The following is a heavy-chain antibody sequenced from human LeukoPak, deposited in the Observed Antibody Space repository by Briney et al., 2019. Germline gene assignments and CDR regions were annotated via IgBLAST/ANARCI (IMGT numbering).Heavy chain of an antibody. CDR3: AKWGDYDILAGYYDSDY. CDR1: GFIFSNYA. J-gene: IGHJ4*02. Sequence: GASLRLSCAASGFIFSNYAMSWVRQAPGKGLEWVSAIGGRDSGTYYADSVRGRFTVSRDDPKNTLYLQMNTLRAEDTAVYYCAKWGDYDILAGYYDSDYWGQGTLVTVSS. D-gene: IGHD3-9*01. CDR2: IGGRDSGT. V-gene: IGHV3-23*01.